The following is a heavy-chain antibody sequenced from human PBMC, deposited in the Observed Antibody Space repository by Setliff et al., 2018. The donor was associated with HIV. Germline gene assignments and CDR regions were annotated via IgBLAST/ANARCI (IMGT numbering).Heavy chain of an antibody. CDR2: IIPMFGTL. Sequence: SVKVSCKASGGTFSSYAINWVRQAPGQGLQWMGGIIPMFGTLNFAQKFQGRVTISTDDSTSTAYTELNSLRSEDTAVYYCARGHSHGYGYSGSYGPFDIWGQGTMVTVSS. CDR3: ARGHSHGYGYSGSYGPFDI. D-gene: IGHD1-26*01. J-gene: IGHJ3*02. CDR1: GGTFSSYA. V-gene: IGHV1-69*05.